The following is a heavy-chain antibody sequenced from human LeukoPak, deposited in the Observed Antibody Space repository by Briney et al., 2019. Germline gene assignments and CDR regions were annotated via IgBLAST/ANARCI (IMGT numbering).Heavy chain of an antibody. CDR1: GYTFTSYG. J-gene: IGHJ4*02. D-gene: IGHD3-10*01. CDR2: ISAYNGNT. CDR3: ARRRTYYYGSGSYYLFDY. Sequence: GASVKVSCKASGYTFTSYGISWARQAPGQGLEWMGWISAYNGNTNYAQKLQGRVTMTTDTSTSTAYMELRSLRSDDTAVYYCARRRTYYYGSGSYYLFDYWGQGTLVTVSS. V-gene: IGHV1-18*01.